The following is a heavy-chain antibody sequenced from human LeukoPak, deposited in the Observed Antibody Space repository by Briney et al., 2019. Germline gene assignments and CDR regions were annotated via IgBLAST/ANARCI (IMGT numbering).Heavy chain of an antibody. J-gene: IGHJ4*02. Sequence: PSETLSLTCTVSGGSISSYYWSWIRQPPGKGLEWIGYIYYSGSTNYNPSLKSRVTISVDTSKNQFSLKLSSVTAADTAVYYCAASVRQKLRFRPTYYFDYWGQGTLVTVSS. CDR3: AASVRQKLRFRPTYYFDY. CDR2: IYYSGST. V-gene: IGHV4-59*12. D-gene: IGHD3-3*01. CDR1: GGSISSYY.